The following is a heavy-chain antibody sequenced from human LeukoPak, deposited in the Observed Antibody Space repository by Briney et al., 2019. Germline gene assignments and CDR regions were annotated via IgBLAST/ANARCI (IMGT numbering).Heavy chain of an antibody. Sequence: SETLSLTCTVSGGSISSYYWSWIRQPPGKGLEWIGYIYYSGSTNYNPSLKSRVTISVDTSKNQFSLNLSTVTAADTAVYFCARVTLFRGAQIDSWGQGTLVTVSS. J-gene: IGHJ4*02. D-gene: IGHD3-10*01. CDR1: GGSISSYY. V-gene: IGHV4-59*08. CDR2: IYYSGST. CDR3: ARVTLFRGAQIDS.